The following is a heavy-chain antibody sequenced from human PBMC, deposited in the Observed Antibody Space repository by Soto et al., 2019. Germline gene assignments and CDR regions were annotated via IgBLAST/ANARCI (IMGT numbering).Heavy chain of an antibody. CDR1: GGTFNNYV. CDR3: EGRCDSTTCLGHFDY. D-gene: IGHD2-2*01. J-gene: IGHJ4*02. V-gene: IGHV1-69*06. CDR2: IIPIFATA. Sequence: QVQLVQSGAEVKKPGSSVKVSCKASGGTFNNYVVNWVRQAPGQGLEWMGGIIPIFATANYAQKFQGRVTSTADKATNTAYMELTSLRSEDTAVYYCEGRCDSTTCLGHFDYWGQGTLVTVAS.